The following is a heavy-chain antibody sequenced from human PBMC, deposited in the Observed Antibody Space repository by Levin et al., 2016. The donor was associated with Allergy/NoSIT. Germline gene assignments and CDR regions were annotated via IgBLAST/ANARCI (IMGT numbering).Heavy chain of an antibody. J-gene: IGHJ4*02. D-gene: IGHD2-2*02. CDR3: ARNLRYCSSTSCYRYFDY. CDR1: GGSISSGSYY. CDR2: IYTSGST. V-gene: IGHV4-61*02. Sequence: SETLSLTCSISGGSISSGSYYWSWIRQPAGKGLEWIGRIYTSGSTNYNPSLKSRVSISVDTSKNQFSLKLSSVTAADTAVYYCARNLRYCSSTSCYRYFDYWGQGTLVTVSS.